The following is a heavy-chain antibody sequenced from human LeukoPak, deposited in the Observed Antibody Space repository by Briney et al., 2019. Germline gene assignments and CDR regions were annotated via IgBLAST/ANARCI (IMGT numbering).Heavy chain of an antibody. V-gene: IGHV3-30-3*01. CDR3: ARGRYCSSTSCGWFDP. J-gene: IGHJ5*02. CDR2: ISYDGSNK. Sequence: PGGSLRLSCAASGITFSSYAMHWVRQAPGKGLEWVAVISYDGSNKYYADSVKGRFTISRDNSKNTLYLQMNSLRAEDTAVYYCARGRYCSSTSCGWFDPWGQGTLVTVSS. CDR1: GITFSSYA. D-gene: IGHD2-2*01.